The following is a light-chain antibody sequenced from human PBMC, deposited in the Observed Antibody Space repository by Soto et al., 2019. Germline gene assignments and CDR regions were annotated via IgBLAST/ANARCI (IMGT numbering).Light chain of an antibody. J-gene: IGLJ1*01. CDR2: DVS. V-gene: IGLV2-14*01. Sequence: QSVLTQPASVSGSPGQSITISCTGTSSDVGGYNYVSWYQQHPGEAPKLMIYDVSNRPSGVSNRFSGSKSGNTASPTISGLQAEDEADYYCSSYTSSSTSFGTGTKVTVL. CDR1: SSDVGGYNY. CDR3: SSYTSSSTS.